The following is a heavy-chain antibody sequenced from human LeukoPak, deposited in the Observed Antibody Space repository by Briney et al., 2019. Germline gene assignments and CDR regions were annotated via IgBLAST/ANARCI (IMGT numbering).Heavy chain of an antibody. CDR1: DGSIRSYY. V-gene: IGHV4-59*01. CDR3: ARRQDYADYDLGAFDI. J-gene: IGHJ3*02. Sequence: SETLSLTCTVSDGSIRSYYWRWIRLPPGKGLEWIGYLYYSGITKYNPSLKSRVTISVDTSRNQVSLKLNSVPAADTAVYYCARRQDYADYDLGAFDIWGQGTMVTVSS. D-gene: IGHD4-17*01. CDR2: LYYSGIT.